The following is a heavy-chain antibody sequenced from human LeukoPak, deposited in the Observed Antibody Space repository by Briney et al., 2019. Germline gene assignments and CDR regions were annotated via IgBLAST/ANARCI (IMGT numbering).Heavy chain of an antibody. CDR1: GYTFTSYA. CDR3: ARDSPAPLYSSSKPSAFDI. J-gene: IGHJ3*02. D-gene: IGHD6-6*01. V-gene: IGHV1-3*01. Sequence: ASVKISCKASGYTFTSYAMHWVRQAPGQRLEWMGWINAGNGNTKYSQKFQGRVTITRDTSTSTAYMELRSLRSDDTAVYYCARDSPAPLYSSSKPSAFDIWGQGTMVTVSS. CDR2: INAGNGNT.